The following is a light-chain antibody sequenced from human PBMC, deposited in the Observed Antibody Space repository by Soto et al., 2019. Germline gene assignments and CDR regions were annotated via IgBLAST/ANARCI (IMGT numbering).Light chain of an antibody. CDR1: QDISNW. CDR3: QQTSSFPRT. CDR2: AAS. J-gene: IGKJ4*01. Sequence: DIPMTQSPSSVYESVGDRVTITCRASQDISNWLVWYQQKAGEAPKLLIYAASTLQSEVPSRFSGSGSGTECSLTISSLQPEDFATYHCQQTSSFPRTFGGGTKVEI. V-gene: IGKV1-12*01.